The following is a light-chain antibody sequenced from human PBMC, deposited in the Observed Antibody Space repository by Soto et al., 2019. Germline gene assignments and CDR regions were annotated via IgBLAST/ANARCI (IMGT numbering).Light chain of an antibody. CDR3: GADHGSGSNFVV. J-gene: IGLJ2*01. CDR2: VGTGGIVG. V-gene: IGLV9-49*01. Sequence: QLVLTQPPSASASLGASVTLTCTLSSGYSNYKVAWYQQRPGKGPRFVMRVGTGGIVGSKGDGIPDRFSVLGSGLNRYLTINNIQEEDESDYHCGADHGSGSNFVVFGGGTKLTVL. CDR1: SGYSNYK.